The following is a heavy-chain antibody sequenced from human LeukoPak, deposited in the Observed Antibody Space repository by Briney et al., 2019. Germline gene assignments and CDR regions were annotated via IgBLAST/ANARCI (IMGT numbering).Heavy chain of an antibody. D-gene: IGHD3-3*01. CDR1: GDSISSNY. Sequence: PSETLSLTCTVSGDSISSNYWSWIRQPAGKGLEWIGRIYTSGRTDYNPSLKSRVTMSVDTSKNQVSLKLSSVTAADTAVYYCARDGDFWSGSWFDPWGQGTLVTVSS. J-gene: IGHJ5*02. V-gene: IGHV4-4*07. CDR3: ARDGDFWSGSWFDP. CDR2: IYTSGRT.